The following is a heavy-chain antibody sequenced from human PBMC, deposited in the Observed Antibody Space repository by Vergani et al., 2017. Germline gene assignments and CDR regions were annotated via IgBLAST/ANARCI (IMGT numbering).Heavy chain of an antibody. CDR3: ARATVGTYYYYGMDV. J-gene: IGHJ6*02. CDR2: LSTTGGA. Sequence: QVQLQESGPGLVKPSETLSLICDVFGVSVTDYNCNWIRQAPGKGLEWIGSLSTTGGATHASHNPSLKSRVSISVDTSKNQFSLKLSSVTAADTAVYYCARATVGTYYYYGMDVWGQGTTVTVSS. CDR1: GVSVTDYN. D-gene: IGHD2-15*01. V-gene: IGHV4-4*09.